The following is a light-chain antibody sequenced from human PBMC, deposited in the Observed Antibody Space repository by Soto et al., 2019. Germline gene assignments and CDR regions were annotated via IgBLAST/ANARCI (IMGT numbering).Light chain of an antibody. V-gene: IGKV1-27*01. CDR2: AAS. J-gene: IGKJ4*01. CDR1: LPFSNF. Sequence: IKITQSPSPFLPSLGNRVPTTSRASLPFSNFLAWYQQKPGKIPNLLIYAASTLQAGVPSRFSGSGSGTDFTLTISSLQPEDVAAYYCQKYNSAPLTFGGGTKVEIK. CDR3: QKYNSAPLT.